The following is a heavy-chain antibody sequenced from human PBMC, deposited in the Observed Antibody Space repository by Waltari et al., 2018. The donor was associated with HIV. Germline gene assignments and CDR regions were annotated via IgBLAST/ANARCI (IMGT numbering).Heavy chain of an antibody. V-gene: IGHV4-39*01. CDR2: IYFSGAA. CDR3: ARRHYDATFDI. D-gene: IGHD3-3*01. CDR1: GASINSDDHF. Sequence: QLHESGPGLVKSSETLSLNCTVSGASINSDDHFWGWIRESPGQGLEWLGSIYFSGAAYYNPSRKSRVTMSVDTSKSQCSMRLTSVTAADTGTYYCARRHYDATFDIWGLGTMVAVSS. J-gene: IGHJ3*02.